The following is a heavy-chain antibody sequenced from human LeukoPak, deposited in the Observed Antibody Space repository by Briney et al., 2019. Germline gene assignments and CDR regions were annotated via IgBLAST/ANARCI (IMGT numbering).Heavy chain of an antibody. CDR3: ARDGTSTDDY. CDR1: GYTFSNFG. CDR2: ISGNNDNP. V-gene: IGHV1-18*01. J-gene: IGHJ4*02. D-gene: IGHD2-2*01. Sequence: ASVKVSCKTSGYTFSNFGINWVRQAPAQGLEWMGWISGNNDNPNYGQKFQGRFTVTTDSSTSTAYMELRNLRFDDTAVYYCARDGTSTDDYWGQGTLVTVSS.